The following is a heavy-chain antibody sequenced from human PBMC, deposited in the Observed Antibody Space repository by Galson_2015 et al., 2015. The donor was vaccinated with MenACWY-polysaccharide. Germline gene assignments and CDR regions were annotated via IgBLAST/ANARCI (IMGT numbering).Heavy chain of an antibody. CDR3: ASGASYVPDAFDI. CDR1: GYTFTSYG. J-gene: IGHJ3*02. Sequence: SGYTFTSYGISWVRQAPGQGLEWMGWISAYNGNTNYAQKLQGRVTMTTDTSTSTAYMELRSLRSDDTAVYYCASGASYVPDAFDIWGQGTMVTVSS. V-gene: IGHV1-18*01. CDR2: ISAYNGNT. D-gene: IGHD1-26*01.